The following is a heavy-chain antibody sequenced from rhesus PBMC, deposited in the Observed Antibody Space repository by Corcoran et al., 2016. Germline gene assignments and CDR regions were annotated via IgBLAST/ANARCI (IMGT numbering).Heavy chain of an antibody. CDR2: IDWNDDK. V-gene: IGHV2-174*02. CDR1: GFSLSTSGMG. Sequence: QVTLKESGPALVKPTQTLTLTCTFSGFSLSTSGMGVGWIRQPSRKTLEWLGHIDWNDDKYYRTALKSRLTIAKETSKIQVVLTTTNMDSLYTATYYCARRWTTVAASDDGGQGALVTVS. D-gene: IGHD4-29*01. J-gene: IGHJ4*01. CDR3: ARRWTTVAASDD.